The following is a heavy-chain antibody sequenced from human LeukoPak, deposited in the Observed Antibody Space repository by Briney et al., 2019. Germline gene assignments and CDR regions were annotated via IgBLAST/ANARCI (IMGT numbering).Heavy chain of an antibody. CDR1: GGSFSGYY. CDR3: ARRRGYSYGLDY. Sequence: PSETLSLTCAVYGGSFSGYYWSWIRQPPGKGLEWIGEINHSGSTNYSPSLKSRVTISVDTSKNQFSLKLSSVTAADTAVYYCARRRGYSYGLDYWGQGTLVTVSS. D-gene: IGHD5-18*01. V-gene: IGHV4-34*01. J-gene: IGHJ4*02. CDR2: INHSGST.